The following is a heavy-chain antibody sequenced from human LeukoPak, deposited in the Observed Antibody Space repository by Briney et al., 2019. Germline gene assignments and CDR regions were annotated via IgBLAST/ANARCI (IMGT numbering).Heavy chain of an antibody. V-gene: IGHV4-61*01. J-gene: IGHJ4*02. CDR3: ASYSGSTVKFDY. D-gene: IGHD1-26*01. CDR1: GASVSSGSYY. Sequence: SETLSLTCTVSGASVSSGSYYWSWIRQPPGKGLEWLGFIYYSGSTSYNPSLKSRVTISVDTSKNQFSLKLSSVTAADAAVYYCASYSGSTVKFDYWGQGTLVTASS. CDR2: IYYSGST.